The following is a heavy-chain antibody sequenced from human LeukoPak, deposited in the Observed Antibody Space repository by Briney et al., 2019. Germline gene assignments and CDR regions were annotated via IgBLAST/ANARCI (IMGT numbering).Heavy chain of an antibody. D-gene: IGHD5-24*01. J-gene: IGHJ3*01. V-gene: IGHV3-53*01. CDR2: IYTGGTT. Sequence: GGSLRLSCAASGFPVSTNYMSWIRQAPGKGLEWVSVIYTGGTTNYADSVKGRFTISRDNSKNTLFLQTDSLRVEDTAVYYCARVRHVYNPYDVWGQGTMVTVSS. CDR3: ARVRHVYNPYDV. CDR1: GFPVSTNY.